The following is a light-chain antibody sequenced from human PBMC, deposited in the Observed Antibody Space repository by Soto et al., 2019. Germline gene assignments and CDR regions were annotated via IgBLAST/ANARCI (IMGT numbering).Light chain of an antibody. CDR2: GAS. CDR1: QTVSNTY. Sequence: EILMTQSPATLAVSAGERATLSCRASQTVSNTYLAWCQQKPGQAPRLIIYGASRRATGIPERFSGGGSGTDFTLTISRLEPEDFAVYFCQQYAGPPTTFGQGTRLEIK. J-gene: IGKJ5*01. V-gene: IGKV3-20*01. CDR3: QQYAGPPTT.